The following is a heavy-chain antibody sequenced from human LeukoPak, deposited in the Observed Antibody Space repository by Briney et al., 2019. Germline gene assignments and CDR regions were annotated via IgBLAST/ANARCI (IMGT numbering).Heavy chain of an antibody. J-gene: IGHJ4*02. CDR3: AKPLVSDYYDSSGYWGY. CDR1: GFTFSTYP. V-gene: IGHV3-23*01. Sequence: PGGSLRLSCAASGFTFSTYPMHWVRQAPGKGLEWVSAISGSGDSTYYSDSVKGRFTISRDNSKNTLYVQMNSLRAEDTAVYYCAKPLVSDYYDSSGYWGYWGQGTLVTVSS. D-gene: IGHD3-22*01. CDR2: ISGSGDST.